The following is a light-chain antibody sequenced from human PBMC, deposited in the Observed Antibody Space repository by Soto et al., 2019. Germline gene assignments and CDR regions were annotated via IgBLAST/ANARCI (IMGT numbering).Light chain of an antibody. J-gene: IGKJ1*01. Sequence: DIPLTQAPSSLSASVGDRVTITCRASQTTGTYLNWYQHKSGKAPKLLIYAASTLHSGVPSRFSGSGSGTDFTLTIDSLQPEDFATYYCQQSYSSPRTFGQGTKVEIK. CDR2: AAS. CDR3: QQSYSSPRT. CDR1: QTTGTY. V-gene: IGKV1-39*01.